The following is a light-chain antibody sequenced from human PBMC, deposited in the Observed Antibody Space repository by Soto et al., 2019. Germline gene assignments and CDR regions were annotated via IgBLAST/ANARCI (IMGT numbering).Light chain of an antibody. CDR1: QSISND. CDR3: QQTYSTPYT. V-gene: IGKV1-39*01. Sequence: IQMTQSRSSLSASVRDTVTISCRASQSISNDLNWYQQKPGKAPKLLIYAASNLHSGVPSRFSGSRSGTDFSLTISSLQPEDFATYYCQQTYSTPYTFGQGTKVDIK. CDR2: AAS. J-gene: IGKJ2*01.